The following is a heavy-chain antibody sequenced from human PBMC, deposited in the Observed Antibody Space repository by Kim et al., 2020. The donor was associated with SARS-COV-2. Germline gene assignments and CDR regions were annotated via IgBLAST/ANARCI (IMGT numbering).Heavy chain of an antibody. CDR1: GFSLSTSGMC. D-gene: IGHD2-15*01. V-gene: IGHV2-70*01. CDR3: ARRYCSGGSCYSEDNWFDP. Sequence: SGPTLVKPTQTLTLTCTFSGFSLSTSGMCVSWIRQPPGKALEWLALIDWDDDKYYSTSLKTRLTISKDTSKNQVVLTMINMDPVDTATYYCARRYCSGGSCYSEDNWFDPWGQGTLVTVSS. CDR2: IDWDDDK. J-gene: IGHJ5*02.